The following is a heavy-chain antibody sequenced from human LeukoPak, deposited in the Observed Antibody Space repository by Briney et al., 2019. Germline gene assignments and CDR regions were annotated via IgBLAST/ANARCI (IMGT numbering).Heavy chain of an antibody. CDR3: ARDSNWNYDY. J-gene: IGHJ4*02. V-gene: IGHV4-59*07. CDR2: IYYSGST. CDR1: GASISSYY. D-gene: IGHD1-7*01. Sequence: SDTLSLTCTVSGASISSYYWSWIRQPPGKGLECIGYIYYSGSTNYNPSLKSRVTISVDTSKNQFSLKLTSVTPADTAVYYCARDSNWNYDYWGQGTLVTVSS.